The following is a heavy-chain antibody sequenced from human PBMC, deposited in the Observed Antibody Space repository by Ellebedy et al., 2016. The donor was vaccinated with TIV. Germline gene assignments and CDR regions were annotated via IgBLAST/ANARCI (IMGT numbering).Heavy chain of an antibody. V-gene: IGHV3-23*01. J-gene: IGHJ4*02. CDR1: GFTFNNYA. Sequence: PGESLKISCAASGFTFNNYAMTWVRQAPGKGLEWISTIGVKTYYADSVKGRFTISRDISRNTLYLQMSGLRAEDTAIYYCAKGRSGTYIHHAFDSWGQGTLVTVSS. CDR3: AKGRSGTYIHHAFDS. D-gene: IGHD3-16*01. CDR2: IGVKT.